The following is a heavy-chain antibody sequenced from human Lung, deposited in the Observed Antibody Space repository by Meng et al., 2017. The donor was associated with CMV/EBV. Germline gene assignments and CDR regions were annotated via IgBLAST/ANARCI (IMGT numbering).Heavy chain of an antibody. CDR2: ISWSSTYI. CDR1: GFPFHDYA. Sequence: SXKISCATSGFPFHDYAMHWVRQAPGKGLEWVSGISWSSTYIAYADSVRGRFTISRDNAENLVFLQMNSLRPDDTAVYYCARHVRYRFDYWGQGALVTVSS. V-gene: IGHV3-9*01. CDR3: ARHVRYRFDY. D-gene: IGHD4-11*01. J-gene: IGHJ4*02.